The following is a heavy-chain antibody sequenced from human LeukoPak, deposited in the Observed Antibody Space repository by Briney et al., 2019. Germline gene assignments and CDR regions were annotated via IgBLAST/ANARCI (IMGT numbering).Heavy chain of an antibody. CDR3: ARDRGYSGSYHGLDY. D-gene: IGHD1-26*01. CDR2: ISSSSSYI. V-gene: IGHV3-21*01. J-gene: IGHJ4*02. Sequence: GGSLRLSCAASGFTFSSYWMSWVRQAPGKGLEWVSSISSSSSYIYYADSVKGRFTISRDNAKNSLYLQMNSLRAEDTAVYYCARDRGYSGSYHGLDYWGQGALVTVSS. CDR1: GFTFSSYW.